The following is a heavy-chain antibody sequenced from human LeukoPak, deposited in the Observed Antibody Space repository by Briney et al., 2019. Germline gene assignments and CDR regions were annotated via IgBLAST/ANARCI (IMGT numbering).Heavy chain of an antibody. V-gene: IGHV5-51*01. D-gene: IGHD6-6*01. J-gene: IGHJ5*02. CDR2: IYPGDSDT. CDR3: ARAPMGWQLVRPPVCFGP. Sequence: GESLKISCKGSGYSFTSYWIGWVRQMPGKGLGWMGIIYPGDSDTRYSPSFQGQVTISADKSISTAYLQWSSLKGSDTAMSYCARAPMGWQLVRPPVCFGPWGQGTLVTVSS. CDR1: GYSFTSYW.